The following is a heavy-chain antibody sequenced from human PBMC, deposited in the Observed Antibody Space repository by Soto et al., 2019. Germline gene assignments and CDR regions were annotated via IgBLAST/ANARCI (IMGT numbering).Heavy chain of an antibody. V-gene: IGHV3-23*01. Sequence: EVQLLESGGGLVQPGGSLRLSCAASGFSLRNYGMNWVRQAPGKGLEWVSVISNSGGTIKYADSVKGRFTISRDNFQSKVYLELNRLRAEDTAVYYCARLQGDNSGTYGMDVWGQGTTVTVS. CDR2: ISNSGGTI. CDR1: GFSLRNYG. D-gene: IGHD3-10*01. CDR3: ARLQGDNSGTYGMDV. J-gene: IGHJ6*02.